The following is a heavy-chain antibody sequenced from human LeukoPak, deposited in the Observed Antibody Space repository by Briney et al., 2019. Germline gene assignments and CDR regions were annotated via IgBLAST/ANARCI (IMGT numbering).Heavy chain of an antibody. Sequence: GRSLRLSCAATGFTFKDYGMHWVRQPPGKGLEWVSSINWNGGGTDNADSVKGRFTISRDNAKNSLYLQLSSLRPEDTALYYCAKHMRAANTYSFFGLDVWGQGTTVTVSS. CDR1: GFTFKDYG. J-gene: IGHJ6*02. CDR2: INWNGGGT. D-gene: IGHD2-15*01. V-gene: IGHV3-9*01. CDR3: AKHMRAANTYSFFGLDV.